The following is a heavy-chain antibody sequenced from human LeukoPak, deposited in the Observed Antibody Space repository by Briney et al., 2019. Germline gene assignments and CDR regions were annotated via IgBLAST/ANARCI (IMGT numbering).Heavy chain of an antibody. V-gene: IGHV3-21*01. CDR1: GFPLSRYS. J-gene: IGHJ4*02. CDR3: ASLYDCGRPEYDY. Sequence: GGSLRLSCAASGFPLSRYSMNWVRPAPGEGLEWVSYISSRSSYIYYADSVKGRFTISRDNAKNSLYLQMNSLRAEDTAVYYCASLYDCGRPEYDYWGQGTLVTVSS. D-gene: IGHD3-16*01. CDR2: ISSRSSYI.